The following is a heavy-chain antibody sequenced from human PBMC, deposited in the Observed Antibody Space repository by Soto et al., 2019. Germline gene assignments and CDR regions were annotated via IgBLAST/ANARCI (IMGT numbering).Heavy chain of an antibody. CDR2: ISYDGSNK. CDR3: AKVGTYYDFWSGYSAPYYYGMDV. D-gene: IGHD3-3*01. J-gene: IGHJ6*02. CDR1: GFTFSSYG. Sequence: GGSLRLSCAASGFTFSSYGMHWVRQAPGKGLEWVAVISYDGSNKYYADSVKGRFTISRDNSKNTLYLQMNSLRAEDTAVYYCAKVGTYYDFWSGYSAPYYYGMDVWGQGTTVTVSS. V-gene: IGHV3-30*18.